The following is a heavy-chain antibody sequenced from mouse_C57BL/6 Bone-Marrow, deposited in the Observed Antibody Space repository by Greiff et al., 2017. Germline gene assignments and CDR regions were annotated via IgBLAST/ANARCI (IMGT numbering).Heavy chain of an antibody. V-gene: IGHV1-50*01. D-gene: IGHD2-1*01. CDR1: GYTFTSYW. CDR3: ARLLWYPHWYFDV. J-gene: IGHJ1*03. CDR2: IDPSDSYT. Sequence: QVQLQQPGAELVKPGASVKLSCKASGYTFTSYWMQWVKQRPGQGLEWIGEIDPSDSYTNYNQKFKGKATLTVDTSSSTAYMQLSSLTSEDSAVYYCARLLWYPHWYFDVWGTGTTVTVSS.